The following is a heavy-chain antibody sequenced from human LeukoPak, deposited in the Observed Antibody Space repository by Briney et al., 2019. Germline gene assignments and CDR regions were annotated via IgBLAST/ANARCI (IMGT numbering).Heavy chain of an antibody. V-gene: IGHV3-48*03. J-gene: IGHJ4*02. Sequence: GGSLRLSCAASGFTFSSYEMNWVRQVPGRGLEWVSYISGSGVTMYYADSVKGRFTISRDDAKNSLYLQMNSLRAEDTAVYYCAREDIRLDYFDYWGQGTLVTVSS. D-gene: IGHD6-19*01. CDR1: GFTFSSYE. CDR2: ISGSGVTM. CDR3: AREDIRLDYFDY.